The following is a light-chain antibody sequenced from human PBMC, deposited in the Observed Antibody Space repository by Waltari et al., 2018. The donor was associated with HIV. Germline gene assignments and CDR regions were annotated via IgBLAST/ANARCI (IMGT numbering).Light chain of an antibody. Sequence: QSVLTQPPSASGTPGQRVTISCSGSGSTVRHNIVRWYQHLPPTAPKLLIYNNNQRPSGVPDRFSGSKSGTSASLAISGLQSEDEADYYCATWDVSLNGYVLFGGGTKVTVL. CDR2: NNN. CDR3: ATWDVSLNGYVL. J-gene: IGLJ2*01. CDR1: GSTVRHNI. V-gene: IGLV1-44*01.